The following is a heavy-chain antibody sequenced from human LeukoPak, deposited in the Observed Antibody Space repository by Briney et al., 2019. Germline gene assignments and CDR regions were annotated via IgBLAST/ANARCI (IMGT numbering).Heavy chain of an antibody. D-gene: IGHD2-2*01. J-gene: IGHJ3*02. Sequence: SETLSLTCTVSGGSISSGDYYWSWIRQPPGKGLEWIGYIYYSGSTYYNPSLKSRVTISVDTSKNQFSLKLSSVTAADTAVYYCATSTSSTNDAFGIWGQGTMVTVSS. CDR2: IYYSGST. CDR3: ATSTSSTNDAFGI. V-gene: IGHV4-30-4*08. CDR1: GGSISSGDYY.